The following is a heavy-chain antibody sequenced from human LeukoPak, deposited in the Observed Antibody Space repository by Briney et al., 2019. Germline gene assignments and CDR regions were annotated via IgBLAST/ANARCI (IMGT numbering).Heavy chain of an antibody. D-gene: IGHD6-13*01. Sequence: SETLSLTCAVYGGSFSGYYWSWIRQPPGKGLEWIGEINHSGSTNYNPSLKSRVTISVDTSKNQFSLKLSSVTAADTAVYCCARLPAYSSSWFLDYWGQGTLVTVSS. CDR1: GGSFSGYY. V-gene: IGHV4-34*01. J-gene: IGHJ4*02. CDR2: INHSGST. CDR3: ARLPAYSSSWFLDY.